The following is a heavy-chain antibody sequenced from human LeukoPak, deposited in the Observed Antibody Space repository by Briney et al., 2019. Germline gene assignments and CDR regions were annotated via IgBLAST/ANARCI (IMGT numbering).Heavy chain of an antibody. Sequence: GGSLRLSCAASGFTFSSYGMHWVRQAPGKGLEWVAVIWYDGSNKYYADSVKGRFTISRDNSKNTLYLQMNSLRAEDTAVYYCARSVDIVATIYDYWGQGTLVTVSS. CDR2: IWYDGSNK. CDR3: ARSVDIVATIYDY. D-gene: IGHD5-12*01. CDR1: GFTFSSYG. J-gene: IGHJ4*02. V-gene: IGHV3-30*19.